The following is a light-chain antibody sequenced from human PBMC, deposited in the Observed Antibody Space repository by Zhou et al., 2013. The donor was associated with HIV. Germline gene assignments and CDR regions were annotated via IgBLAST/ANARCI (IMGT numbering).Light chain of an antibody. V-gene: IGKV1-8*01. CDR2: AAF. CDR3: QHYYSYPFT. J-gene: IGKJ3*01. CDR1: QGISSY. Sequence: AIRMTQSPSSFSASTGDRVTITCRASQGISSYLAWYQQKPGKAPKLLIYAAFTLQSGVQSRFSGSGSGTDFTLTISCLQSEDFATYYCQHYYSYPFTFGPGTKVDIK.